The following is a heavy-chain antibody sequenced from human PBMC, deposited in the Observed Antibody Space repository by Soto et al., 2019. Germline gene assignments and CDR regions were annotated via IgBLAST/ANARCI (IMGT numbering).Heavy chain of an antibody. CDR2: ISSSAGST. J-gene: IGHJ4*02. CDR1: GFTFTKYA. Sequence: PGVSLRLSCSASGFTFTKYAMSWVRQSPGKGLEWVATISSSAGSTYYADSVKFRFTISRDNSKNTLFLQMSSLRAEDTAVYYCAKETTTSYFPLDYWGQGSLVTVSS. CDR3: AKETTTSYFPLDY. V-gene: IGHV3-23*01. D-gene: IGHD1-26*01.